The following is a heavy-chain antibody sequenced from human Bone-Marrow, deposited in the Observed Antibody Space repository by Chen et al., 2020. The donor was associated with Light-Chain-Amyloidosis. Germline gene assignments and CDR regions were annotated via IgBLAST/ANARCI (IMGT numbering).Heavy chain of an antibody. CDR3: ARDRVDYSKYGGRFDN. CDR2: ISSSGNTI. D-gene: IGHD4-4*01. V-gene: IGHV3-11*01. J-gene: IGHJ4*02. CDR1: GFSFSDFY. Sequence: QVQLVESGGGLVKPGGSLRLSCAASGFSFSDFYMSWIRQAPGKGLEWLSYISSSGNTIDYADSVKGRFTISRDNAKKSLYLKMNSLRAEDTAVYYCARDRVDYSKYGGRFDNWGQGTLVTVSS.